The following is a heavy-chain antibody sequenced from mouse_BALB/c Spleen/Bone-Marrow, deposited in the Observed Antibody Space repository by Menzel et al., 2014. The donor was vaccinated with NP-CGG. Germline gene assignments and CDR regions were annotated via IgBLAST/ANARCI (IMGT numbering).Heavy chain of an antibody. CDR2: INPDSNTI. J-gene: IGHJ1*01. CDR3: ARLNYYGNLFV. Sequence: EVKLMESGGGLVQPGGSLKLSCAASGFDFSRYWMSWVRQAPGKGLEWIGEINPDSNTINYTPSLKDKFITSRDNAKNTLYLQMSKVRSEDTALYYCARLNYYGNLFVWGAGTTVTVSS. D-gene: IGHD1-1*01. CDR1: GFDFSRYW. V-gene: IGHV4-1*02.